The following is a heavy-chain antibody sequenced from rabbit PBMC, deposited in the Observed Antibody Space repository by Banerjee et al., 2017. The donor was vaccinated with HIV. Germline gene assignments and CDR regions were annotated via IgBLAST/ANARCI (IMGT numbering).Heavy chain of an antibody. J-gene: IGHJ4*01. Sequence: SWVRQAPGKGLEWIGYIDPVFGSTSYASWVNGRFTISSHNAQNTLFLQLNSLTAADTATYFCVREAGYAGYPYANLWGPGTLVTVS. D-gene: IGHD6-1*01. V-gene: IGHV1S7*01. CDR3: VREAGYAGYPYANL. CDR2: IDPVFGST.